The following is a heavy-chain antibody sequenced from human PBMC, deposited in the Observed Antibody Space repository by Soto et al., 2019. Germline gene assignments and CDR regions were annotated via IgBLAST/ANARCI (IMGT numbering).Heavy chain of an antibody. CDR3: AKALAAAGTGSGYWFDY. Sequence: PGGSLRLSCAASGFTFSSYAMSWVRQAPGKGLEWVSAISGSGGSTYYADSVKGRFTISRDNSKNTLYLQMNSLRAEDTAVYYCAKALAAAGTGSGYWFDYWGQGTLVTVSS. D-gene: IGHD6-13*01. J-gene: IGHJ4*02. V-gene: IGHV3-23*01. CDR2: ISGSGGST. CDR1: GFTFSSYA.